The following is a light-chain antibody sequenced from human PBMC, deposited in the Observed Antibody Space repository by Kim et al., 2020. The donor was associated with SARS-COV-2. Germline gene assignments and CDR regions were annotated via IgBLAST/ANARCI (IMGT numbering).Light chain of an antibody. Sequence: QSALTQPASVSAAPGQSITMSCTGSTADISTYGYLPWYQQQAGKAPKLIIYDVTNRPSGVSPRFSGSKSGNTASLTISGLQAEDEADYYCRSYTNILALVFGGGTKVTVL. J-gene: IGLJ2*01. CDR3: RSYTNILALV. CDR1: TADISTYGY. V-gene: IGLV2-14*03. CDR2: DVT.